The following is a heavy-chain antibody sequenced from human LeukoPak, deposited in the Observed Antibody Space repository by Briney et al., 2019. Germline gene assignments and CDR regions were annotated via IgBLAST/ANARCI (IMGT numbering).Heavy chain of an antibody. Sequence: SGTLSLTCAVSGGSISSTNWWSWVRQPPGKGLEWIGYIYHSGSTYYNPSLKSRVTISVDRSKNRFSLKLSSVTAADTAVYYCARRQYSSYSPLDYWGQGTLVTVSS. CDR1: GGSISSTNW. CDR3: ARRQYSSYSPLDY. J-gene: IGHJ4*02. CDR2: IYHSGST. D-gene: IGHD6-6*01. V-gene: IGHV4-4*02.